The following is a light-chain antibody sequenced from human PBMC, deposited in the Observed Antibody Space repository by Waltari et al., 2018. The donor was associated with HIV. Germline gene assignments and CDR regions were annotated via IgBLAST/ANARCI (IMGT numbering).Light chain of an antibody. J-gene: IGLJ1*01. Sequence: QSALAQPAPVSGSPRQSITTPCAGAVGDSGPEIYVSWYQQHPGPAPRLLIYMPARRPSGVSDPFSGSSSGMSATLTISGLQSDDEAHYYCSSYSTITSVFVFGTGTRVTVL. V-gene: IGLV2-14*01. CDR1: VGDSGPEIY. CDR2: MPA. CDR3: SSYSTITSVFV.